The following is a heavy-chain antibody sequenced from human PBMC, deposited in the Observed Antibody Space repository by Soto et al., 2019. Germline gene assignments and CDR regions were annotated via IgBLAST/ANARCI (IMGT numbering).Heavy chain of an antibody. V-gene: IGHV4-59*01. Sequence: APATIPLTCTCSGGSIISYYWSWIRQPPGPGLEWIGYIYYSGSTNYNPSLKSRVTISVDTSKNQFSLKLSSVTAADTAVYYCARGSGIAARPVHDYYYYGIDCWGQATTVTVS. CDR1: GGSIISYY. CDR2: IYYSGST. D-gene: IGHD6-25*01. J-gene: IGHJ6*02. CDR3: ARGSGIAARPVHDYYYYGIDC.